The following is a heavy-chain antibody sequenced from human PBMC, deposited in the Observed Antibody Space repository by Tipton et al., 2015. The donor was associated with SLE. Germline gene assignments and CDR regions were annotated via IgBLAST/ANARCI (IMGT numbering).Heavy chain of an antibody. V-gene: IGHV3-7*01. CDR3: ATGGSAIDY. Sequence: LSLTCAVYGGSFSGYYWSRIRQAPGKGLEWVANIKQDGSEKYYVDSVKGRFTISRDNSKNTLYLQMNSLRAEDTAVYYCATGGSAIDYWGQGTLVTVSS. D-gene: IGHD3-16*01. CDR2: IKQDGSEK. J-gene: IGHJ4*02. CDR1: GGSFSGYY.